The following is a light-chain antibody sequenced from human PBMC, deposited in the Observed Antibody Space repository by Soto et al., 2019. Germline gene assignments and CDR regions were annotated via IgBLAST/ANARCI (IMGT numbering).Light chain of an antibody. Sequence: DITMAQSPSKLSTPAGSTTHIICRARQSIATYLQWYQQKPGKAPKLLMYDASSLKSGVPSRFRGSGSGTEFTLTISSLQPDDFETYYCQHYSSYPITFGQGTRLDIK. V-gene: IGKV1-5*02. CDR2: DAS. CDR1: QSIATY. CDR3: QHYSSYPIT. J-gene: IGKJ5*01.